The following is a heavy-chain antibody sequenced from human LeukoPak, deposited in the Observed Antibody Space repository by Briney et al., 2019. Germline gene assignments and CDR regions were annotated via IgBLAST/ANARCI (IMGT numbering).Heavy chain of an antibody. CDR1: GFTFSSYG. CDR3: ARGQQPHY. CDR2: ISPSGRNT. V-gene: IGHV3-23*01. J-gene: IGHJ4*02. Sequence: GRSLRLSCAASGFTFSSYGMSWVRQAPRKGLEWVSAISPSGRNTYYADSVKGRFIISRDNSKNMLYLQMNSLRADDTAVYYCARGQQPHYWGQGTLVTVSS. D-gene: IGHD6-13*01.